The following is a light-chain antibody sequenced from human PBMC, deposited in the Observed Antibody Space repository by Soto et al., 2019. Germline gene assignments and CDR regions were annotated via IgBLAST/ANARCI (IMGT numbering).Light chain of an antibody. J-gene: IGLJ1*01. V-gene: IGLV2-8*01. CDR2: EVS. Sequence: QSALTQPPSASGPPGQSVTISCTGTSSDVGGYNYVSWYQQHPGKVPKLMIYEVSKRPSGVPDRFSGSKSGNTASLTVSGLQAEDEADYYCSSYAGSNTDYVFGTGTKV. CDR1: SSDVGGYNY. CDR3: SSYAGSNTDYV.